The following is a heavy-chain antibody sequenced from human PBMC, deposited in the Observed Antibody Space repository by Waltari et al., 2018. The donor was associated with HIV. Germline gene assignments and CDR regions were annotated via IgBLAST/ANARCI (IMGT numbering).Heavy chain of an antibody. D-gene: IGHD3-16*01. CDR3: VKERGPFNGFDI. CDR1: GFPFTSSG. Sequence: QVYLLESGGGVVQPGGSLKLFCSAPGFPFTSSGMHWVRQAPGKGLEWVAVIWSDGYNKFYADSVRGRFTFSRDNSKYTLSLQMNSLRAEDTALYYCVKERGPFNGFDIWGQGTMVTVSS. CDR2: IWSDGYNK. J-gene: IGHJ3*02. V-gene: IGHV3-33*06.